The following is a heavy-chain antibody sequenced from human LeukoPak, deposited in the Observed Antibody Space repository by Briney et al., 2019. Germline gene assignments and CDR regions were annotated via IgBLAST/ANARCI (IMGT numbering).Heavy chain of an antibody. CDR1: GFTFSSYA. D-gene: IGHD3-10*01. V-gene: IGHV3-23*01. Sequence: GGSLRLSCAASGFTFSSYAMSWVRQAPGKGLEWVSAISGSGGSTFYADSVKGRFIVSRDNSKNTLYLQMYSLRAGDTAVYYCAKIGVIGKWYYDIWGRGTLVTVSS. CDR2: ISGSGGST. CDR3: AKIGVIGKWYYDI. J-gene: IGHJ2*01.